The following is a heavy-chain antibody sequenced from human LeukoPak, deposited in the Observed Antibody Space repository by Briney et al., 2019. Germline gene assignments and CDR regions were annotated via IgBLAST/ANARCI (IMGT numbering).Heavy chain of an antibody. J-gene: IGHJ4*02. CDR3: AKGKRYPDY. D-gene: IGHD1-1*01. CDR1: GFTFSESW. Sequence: GGSLRLSCVVSGFTFSESWMSWVRQAAGKGLGWVARLNLDGSDKYYVDSVKGRFTISRDNAKNSLYLQMDSLRVEDTAVYYCAKGKRYPDYWGQGTLVTVSS. CDR2: LNLDGSDK. V-gene: IGHV3-7*03.